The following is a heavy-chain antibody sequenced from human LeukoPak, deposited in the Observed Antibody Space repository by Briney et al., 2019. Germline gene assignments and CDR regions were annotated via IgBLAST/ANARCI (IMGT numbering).Heavy chain of an antibody. CDR1: GYTFTVYY. J-gene: IGHJ3*02. CDR3: ARVSFLVSLYDAFDI. V-gene: IGHV1-2*02. D-gene: IGHD3-3*01. Sequence: GASVTVSCTSSGYTFTVYYKHWGRQAPEQGLGRMGWINPNSGGTNHAQKFQGRVTMTRDTSISTAYMELSRLRSDATAVYYCARVSFLVSLYDAFDIWGQGTMVTVSS. CDR2: INPNSGGT.